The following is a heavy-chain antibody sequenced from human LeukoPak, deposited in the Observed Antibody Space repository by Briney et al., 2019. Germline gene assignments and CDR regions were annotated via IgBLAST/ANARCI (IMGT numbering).Heavy chain of an antibody. CDR1: GFSFSDYW. CDR3: ARDSRRVGATGGSDF. D-gene: IGHD1-26*01. Sequence: GGSLRLSCAASGFSFSDYWMSWVRQAPGKGLEWVANIKQDGSEKNYLDSVRGRFIHSRDNAKNSLYLQLNYLRADDTAVYYCARDSRRVGATGGSDFWGQGTLVTVSS. CDR2: IKQDGSEK. J-gene: IGHJ4*02. V-gene: IGHV3-7*03.